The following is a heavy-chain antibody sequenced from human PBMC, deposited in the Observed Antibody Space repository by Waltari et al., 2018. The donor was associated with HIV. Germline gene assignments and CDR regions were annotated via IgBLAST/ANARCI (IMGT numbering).Heavy chain of an antibody. D-gene: IGHD3-3*01. V-gene: IGHV4-61*02. CDR3: ARAYYDFWSGTGSSGNWFDP. CDR2: IYTSGST. Sequence: QVQLQESGPGLVKPSQTLSLTCTVSGGSIISGSYYWSWIRQPAGKGLELIGRIYTSGSTNYNPSLKSRVTISVDTSKNQFSLKLRSVTAADTAVYYCARAYYDFWSGTGSSGNWFDPWGQGTLVTVSS. J-gene: IGHJ5*02. CDR1: GGSIISGSYY.